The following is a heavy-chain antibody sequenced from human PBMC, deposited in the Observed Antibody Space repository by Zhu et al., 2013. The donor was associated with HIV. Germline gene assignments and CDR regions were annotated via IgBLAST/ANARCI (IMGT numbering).Heavy chain of an antibody. D-gene: IGHD3-22*01. V-gene: IGHV1-2*02. J-gene: IGHJ6*03. CDR1: GYTFTGYY. Sequence: QVQLVQSGAEVKKPGASVKVSCKASGYTFTGYYMHWVRQAPGQGLEWMGWINPNSGGTNYAQKFQGRVTMTRDTSISTAYMELSRLRSDDTAVYYCARDQGITMKAHYYYYYMDVWGKGTTVTVSS. CDR2: INPNSGGT. CDR3: ARDQGITMKAHYYYYYMDV.